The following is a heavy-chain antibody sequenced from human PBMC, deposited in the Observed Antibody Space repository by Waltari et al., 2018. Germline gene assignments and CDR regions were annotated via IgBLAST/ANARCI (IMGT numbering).Heavy chain of an antibody. J-gene: IGHJ4*02. CDR3: ARANYGSGSYPFDY. D-gene: IGHD3-10*01. V-gene: IGHV3-66*01. CDR1: GFTVSSNY. CDR2: IYSGGST. Sequence: EVQLVESGGGLVQPGGSLRLSCAASGFTVSSNYMSWVRQAQGKGLEWASVIYSGGSTYYEDSVKGRFTISRDNSKNTLYLQMNSLRAEDTAVYYCARANYGSGSYPFDYWGQGTLVTVSS.